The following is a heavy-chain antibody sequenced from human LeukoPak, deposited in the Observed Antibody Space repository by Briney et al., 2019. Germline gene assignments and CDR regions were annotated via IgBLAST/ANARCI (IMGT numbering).Heavy chain of an antibody. CDR2: MNPNSGNT. J-gene: IGHJ4*02. CDR1: GYTFTSYN. D-gene: IGHD4-17*01. V-gene: IGHV1-8*01. CDR3: ARAGKMTTVTPNY. Sequence: ASVKVSCKASGYTFTSYNINWVRQATGQGLEWMGWMNPNSGNTGYAQKFQGRVTMTRNTSISTAYMELSSLRSEDTAVYYCARAGKMTTVTPNYWGQGTLVTVSS.